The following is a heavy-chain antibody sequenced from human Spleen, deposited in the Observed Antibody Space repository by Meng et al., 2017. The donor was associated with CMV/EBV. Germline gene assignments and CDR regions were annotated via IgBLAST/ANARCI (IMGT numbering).Heavy chain of an antibody. Sequence: GGSLRLSCAASGFTFSSYAMHWVRQAPGKGLEWVAVISYDGSNKYYADSVKGRFTISRDNSKNTLYLQMNSLRAEDTAVYYCARLPVLRFLEWLSEGVDYWGQGTLVTVSS. CDR3: ARLPVLRFLEWLSEGVDY. CDR2: ISYDGSNK. CDR1: GFTFSSYA. D-gene: IGHD3-3*01. J-gene: IGHJ4*02. V-gene: IGHV3-30-3*01.